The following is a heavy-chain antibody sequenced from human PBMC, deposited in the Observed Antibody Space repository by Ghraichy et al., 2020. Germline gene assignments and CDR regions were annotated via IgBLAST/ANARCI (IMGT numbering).Heavy chain of an antibody. CDR1: GGSISGGTYY. D-gene: IGHD6-25*01. V-gene: IGHV4-61*02. J-gene: IGHJ4*02. Sequence: SETLSLTCTVSGGSISGGTYYWSWIRQPAGKGLEWIGRIYTSGSTNYNPSLKSRVTISLDTSKNQFSLKLSSVTAADTAVYYCARDNLSAAYYFDYWGQGTLVTVSS. CDR2: IYTSGST. CDR3: ARDNLSAAYYFDY.